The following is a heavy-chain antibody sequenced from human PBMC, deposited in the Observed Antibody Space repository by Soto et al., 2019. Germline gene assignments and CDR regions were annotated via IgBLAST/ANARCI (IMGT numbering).Heavy chain of an antibody. CDR1: GGTIRSSNYY. CDR3: SRRAPEGFDP. V-gene: IGHV4-39*02. J-gene: IGHJ5*02. Sequence: SETLSLTCTVSGGTIRSSNYYWAWICQPPGKGLEWIGSIDYSGSTYYNPSLKSRVTISVDTSKNHFSLKLGSVTAADTALYYCSRRAPEGFDPWGQGTLVTVSS. CDR2: IDYSGST.